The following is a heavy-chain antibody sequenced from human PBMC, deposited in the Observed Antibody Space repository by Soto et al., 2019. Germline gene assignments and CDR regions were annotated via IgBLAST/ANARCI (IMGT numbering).Heavy chain of an antibody. CDR2: ISGSGGST. Sequence: PGGSLRLSCAASGFTFSSYAMSWVRQAPGKGLEWVSAISGSGGSTYYADSVKGRFTISRDNSKSTLYLRMNSLRAEDTAVYYCAKDGLEAHGQLLWFGELLPHRNYFDYWGQGTLVTVSS. D-gene: IGHD3-10*01. V-gene: IGHV3-23*01. CDR3: AKDGLEAHGQLLWFGELLPHRNYFDY. CDR1: GFTFSSYA. J-gene: IGHJ4*02.